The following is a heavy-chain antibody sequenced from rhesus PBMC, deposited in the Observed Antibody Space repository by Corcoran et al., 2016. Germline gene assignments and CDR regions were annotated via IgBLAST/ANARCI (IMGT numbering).Heavy chain of an antibody. V-gene: IGHV7-114*01. CDR2: INTDTGNP. J-gene: IGHJ4*01. CDR3: ARRAAAGTPPWPNFDY. Sequence: QVQLVQSGAEVKQPGASVKVSCKASGYTFTSYGMNWVRQAHGQRLEWRGWINTDTGNPTYAQGFNERFTFSMDPSISTAYLQISSLKAEDTAVYYCARRAAAGTPPWPNFDYWGQGVLVTVSS. D-gene: IGHD6-31*01. CDR1: GYTFTSYG.